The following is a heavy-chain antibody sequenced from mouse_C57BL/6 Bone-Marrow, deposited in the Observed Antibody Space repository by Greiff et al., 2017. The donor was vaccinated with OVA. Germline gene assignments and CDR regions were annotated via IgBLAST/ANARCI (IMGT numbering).Heavy chain of an antibody. CDR2: ISDGGSYT. CDR1: GFTFSSYA. V-gene: IGHV5-4*01. CDR3: ARDREGYDGYPAWFAY. D-gene: IGHD2-3*01. J-gene: IGHJ3*01. Sequence: EVQVVESGGGLVKPGGSLKLSCAASGFTFSSYAMSWVRQTPEKRLEWVATISDGGSYTYYPDNVKGRFTISRDNAKNNLYLQMSHLKSEDTAMYYWARDREGYDGYPAWFAYWGQGTLVTVSA.